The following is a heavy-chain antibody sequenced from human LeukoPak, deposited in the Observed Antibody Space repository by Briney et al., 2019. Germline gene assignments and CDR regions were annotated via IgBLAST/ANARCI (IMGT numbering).Heavy chain of an antibody. V-gene: IGHV4-59*08. J-gene: IGHJ4*02. Sequence: TTSETLSLTCTVSGDSIDSYYWTWIRQPPGKGLEWIGYIFYSGTTSYNPSLKSRVIISVDTSTNHFSLKLTSVTAADTAVYYCARGMRSTARDQFDSWGPGTLVTVSS. CDR1: GDSIDSYY. CDR2: IFYSGTT. CDR3: ARGMRSTARDQFDS.